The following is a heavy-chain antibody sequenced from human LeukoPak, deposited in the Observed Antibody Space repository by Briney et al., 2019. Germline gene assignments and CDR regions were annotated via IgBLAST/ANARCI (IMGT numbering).Heavy chain of an antibody. D-gene: IGHD1-26*01. Sequence: PGGSLRLSCAASGFTFSSYAMSWVRQAPGKGLEWVSAISGSGGSTYYADSVKGRLTISRDNSKNTLYLQMNSLRAEDTAVYYCAKDLVGATRGRFDYWGQGTLVTVSS. CDR3: AKDLVGATRGRFDY. CDR1: GFTFSSYA. CDR2: ISGSGGST. V-gene: IGHV3-23*01. J-gene: IGHJ4*02.